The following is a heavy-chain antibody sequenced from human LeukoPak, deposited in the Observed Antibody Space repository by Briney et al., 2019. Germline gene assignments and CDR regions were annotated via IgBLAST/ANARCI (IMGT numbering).Heavy chain of an antibody. J-gene: IGHJ5*02. Sequence: PGGSLRLSCAASGFPFSSYWMNWVRQAPGKGLEWVANIKENGGERYYVDSVKGRFTTSRDNANNSLYLKMNSLRAEDTAVYYCARGYYYGSGSNWFDPWGQGTLVTVSS. CDR3: ARGYYYGSGSNWFDP. D-gene: IGHD3-10*01. CDR1: GFPFSSYW. CDR2: IKENGGER. V-gene: IGHV3-7*01.